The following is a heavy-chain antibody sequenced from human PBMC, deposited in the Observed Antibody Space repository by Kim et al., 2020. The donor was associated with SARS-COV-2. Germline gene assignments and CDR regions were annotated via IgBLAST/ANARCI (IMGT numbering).Heavy chain of an antibody. CDR3: TTDAEVRGPRMSY. Sequence: YAGTVKGRFTISRDDSKNTLYLQMNSLKTEDTAVYYCTTDAEVRGPRMSYWGQGTLVTVSS. J-gene: IGHJ4*02. V-gene: IGHV3-15*01. D-gene: IGHD3-10*01.